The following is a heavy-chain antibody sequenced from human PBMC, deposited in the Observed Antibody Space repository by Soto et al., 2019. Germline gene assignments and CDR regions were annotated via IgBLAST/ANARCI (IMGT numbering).Heavy chain of an antibody. CDR1: NGSISSGDYY. Sequence: SETLSLTCTVSNGSISSGDYYWSWIRQPPGKGLEWIGHIFYSGSPYYNPSLKSRVTISVDTSKSQFSLNLNSVTAADTAVYYCDGRPAADWFDPWGRGTLVTVSS. CDR3: DGRPAADWFDP. CDR2: IFYSGSP. J-gene: IGHJ5*02. V-gene: IGHV4-30-4*01.